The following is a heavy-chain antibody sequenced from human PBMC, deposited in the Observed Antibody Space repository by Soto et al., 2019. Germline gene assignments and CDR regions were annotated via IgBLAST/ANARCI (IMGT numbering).Heavy chain of an antibody. CDR1: RFTFSSSR. J-gene: IGHJ3*01. V-gene: IGHV3-7*03. CDR2: IHQRGSEI. Sequence: GGSLRLSCAASRFTFSSSRMSWVRQSPGKGLESVASIHQRGSEIYYVDYVKRRFTISRDNAKSSLSLQMTSLRVEDTAVNYCSGSQWLRFDAFKFLGQGAMVTVSS. D-gene: IGHD5-12*01. CDR3: SGSQWLRFDAFKF.